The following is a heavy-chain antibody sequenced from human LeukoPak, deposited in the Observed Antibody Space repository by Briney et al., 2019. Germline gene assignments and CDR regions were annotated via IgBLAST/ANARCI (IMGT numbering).Heavy chain of an antibody. V-gene: IGHV1-2*02. J-gene: IGHJ4*02. D-gene: IGHD6-13*01. CDR2: INPNSGGT. Sequence: ASVKVSCKASGYTFTGYYMHWVRQAPGQGLEWMGWINPNSGGTSYAQKFQGRVTMTRDTSISTAYMELSRLRSDDTAVYYCARVSLLAAAGTVLFDYWGQGTLVTASS. CDR1: GYTFTGYY. CDR3: ARVSLLAAAGTVLFDY.